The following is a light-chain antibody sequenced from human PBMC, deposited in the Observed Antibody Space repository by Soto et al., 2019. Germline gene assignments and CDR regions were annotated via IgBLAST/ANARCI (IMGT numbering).Light chain of an antibody. V-gene: IGLV2-14*03. CDR1: SSDVGAYNY. CDR2: SVS. Sequence: QSALTQPASVSGSPGQSITISCTGTSSDVGAYNYVSWYQQHPGKAPKLMIYSVSNRPSGVSNRFSGSKSGNTASLTISGPQAEDEADYYCSSYTRSSPVVFGGGTKVTVL. J-gene: IGLJ2*01. CDR3: SSYTRSSPVV.